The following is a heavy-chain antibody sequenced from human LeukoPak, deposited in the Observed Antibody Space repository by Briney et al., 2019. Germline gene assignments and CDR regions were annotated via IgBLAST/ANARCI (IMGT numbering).Heavy chain of an antibody. CDR2: IYYSGST. D-gene: IGHD3-3*01. CDR3: ARYDFWSGYNDY. V-gene: IGHV4-59*01. CDR1: GGSISSYY. J-gene: IGHJ4*02. Sequence: PSETLSLTCTVSGGSISSYYWSWIRQPPGKGLEWIGYIYYSGSTNYNPSLKSRVTISVDTSKNQFSLKLSSVTAADTAVYYRARYDFWSGYNDYWGQGTLVTVSS.